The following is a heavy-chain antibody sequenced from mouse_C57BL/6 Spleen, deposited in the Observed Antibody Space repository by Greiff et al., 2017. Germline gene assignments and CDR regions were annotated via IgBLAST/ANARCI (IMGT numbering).Heavy chain of an antibody. CDR3: ARSTTVVAKAMDY. J-gene: IGHJ4*01. V-gene: IGHV1-64*01. CDR2: IHPNSGST. Sequence: QVQLQQPGAELVKPGASVKLSCKASGYTFTSYWMHWVKQRPGQGLEWIGMIHPNSGSTNYNEKFKSKATLTVDKSSSTAYMQLSSLTSEDSAVXYCARSTTVVAKAMDYWGQGTSVTVSS. D-gene: IGHD1-1*01. CDR1: GYTFTSYW.